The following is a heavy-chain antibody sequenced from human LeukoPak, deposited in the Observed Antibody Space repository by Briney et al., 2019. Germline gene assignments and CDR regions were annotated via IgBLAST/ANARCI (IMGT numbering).Heavy chain of an antibody. D-gene: IGHD3-10*02. V-gene: IGHV3-48*03. CDR3: AELGITMIGGV. Sequence: PGGSLRLSCAASGFTFSSYEMHWVRQAPGKGLEWVSYISSSGSTIYYADSVKGRLTISRDNAKNSLYLQMNSLRAEDTAVYYCAELGITMIGGVWGKGTTVTISS. CDR1: GFTFSSYE. J-gene: IGHJ6*04. CDR2: ISSSGSTI.